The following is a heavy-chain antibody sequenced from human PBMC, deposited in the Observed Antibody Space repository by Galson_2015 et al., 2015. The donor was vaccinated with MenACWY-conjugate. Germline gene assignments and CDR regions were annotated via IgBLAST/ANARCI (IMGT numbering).Heavy chain of an antibody. CDR2: IHDSGTT. CDR1: GGSASSGGYY. CDR3: AREFSY. D-gene: IGHD3-3*01. J-gene: IGHJ4*02. V-gene: IGHV4-61*08. Sequence: SEPLSLTCTVSGGSASSGGYYWTWIRQPPGKGLEWIGLIHDSGTTKYNPSLKGRVTISLDTSKNQVSLKLSSVTAADTAVYYCAREFSYWGQGTLVTVSS.